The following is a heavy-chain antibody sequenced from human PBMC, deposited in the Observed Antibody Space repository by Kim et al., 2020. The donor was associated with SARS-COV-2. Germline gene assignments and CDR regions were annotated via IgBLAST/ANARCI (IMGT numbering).Heavy chain of an antibody. D-gene: IGHD4-4*01. V-gene: IGHV6-1*01. Sequence: SQTLSLTCVISGDNVSGDSVAWNWIRQSPSIGLEWLGRTYYRSKWYNDYAVSVKGRITISPDTSKNQFSLQVNSVTPEDTAVYYCARDHQYSVDYWGQGTLVTVSS. CDR3: ARDHQYSVDY. CDR1: GDNVSGDSVA. J-gene: IGHJ4*02. CDR2: TYYRSKWYN.